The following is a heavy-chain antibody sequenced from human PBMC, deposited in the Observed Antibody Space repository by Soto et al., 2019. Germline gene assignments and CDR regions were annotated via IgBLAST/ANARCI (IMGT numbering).Heavy chain of an antibody. Sequence: PSETLSLTCTVSGGSISSYYWSWIRQPPGKGLEWIGYIYYSGSTNYNPSLKSRVTISVDTSKNQFSLKVSSVTAADTAVYYCARVYYCSSTSCQTGGYMDVWGKGTTVTVSS. V-gene: IGHV4-59*12. J-gene: IGHJ6*03. CDR3: ARVYYCSSTSCQTGGYMDV. D-gene: IGHD2-2*01. CDR1: GGSISSYY. CDR2: IYYSGST.